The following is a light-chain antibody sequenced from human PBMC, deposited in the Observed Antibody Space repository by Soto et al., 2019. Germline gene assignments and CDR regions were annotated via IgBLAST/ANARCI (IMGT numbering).Light chain of an antibody. CDR1: SGDVGGYNF. J-gene: IGLJ3*02. Sequence: QSALTQPRSVSGSPGQSVTISCTGASGDVGGYNFVSWYQQHPGKAPTLMIFDVSQRPSGVPDRFSGSKSGNTASLTISGLQAKDEADYYCCSYGGSYTWVFGGGTKLTVL. CDR2: DVS. CDR3: CSYGGSYTWV. V-gene: IGLV2-11*01.